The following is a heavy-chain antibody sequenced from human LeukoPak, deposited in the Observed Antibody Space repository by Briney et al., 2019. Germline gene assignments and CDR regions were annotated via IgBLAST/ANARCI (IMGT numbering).Heavy chain of an antibody. Sequence: GRSLRPSCAASGFTFNSYAMHWVRQAPGRGLEWVAVISYDGSNKYYADSVKGRFTISRDNSKNTLYLQMNSLRADDTAVYYCARDGRNYYDRSGYYSALAYWGQGTLVTVSS. CDR1: GFTFNSYA. D-gene: IGHD3-22*01. V-gene: IGHV3-30-3*01. CDR3: ARDGRNYYDRSGYYSALAY. J-gene: IGHJ4*02. CDR2: ISYDGSNK.